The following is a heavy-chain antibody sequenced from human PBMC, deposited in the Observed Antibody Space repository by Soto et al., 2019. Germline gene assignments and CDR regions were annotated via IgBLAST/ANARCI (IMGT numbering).Heavy chain of an antibody. CDR2: IIPIFGTA. Sequence: QVQLVQSGAEVKKPGSSVKVSCKASGGTFRSYAISWVRQAPGQGLEWMGGIIPIFGTANYAQKFQGRVTITADESTSTAYMELSSLRSEDTAVYYCARSGYCTNGVCYYYYGMDVWGQGTTVTVSS. CDR1: GGTFRSYA. CDR3: ARSGYCTNGVCYYYYGMDV. V-gene: IGHV1-69*01. D-gene: IGHD2-8*01. J-gene: IGHJ6*02.